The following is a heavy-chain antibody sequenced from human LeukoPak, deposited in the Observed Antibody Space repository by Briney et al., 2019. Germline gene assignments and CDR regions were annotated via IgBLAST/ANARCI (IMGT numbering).Heavy chain of an antibody. D-gene: IGHD6-13*01. Sequence: GGSLRLSCTVSGFTVSTNSMSWVRQAPGKGLEWVSFIYSDNTHYSDSVKGRFTISRDNAKSSLFLQMNSLRAEDTAVYYCATMYGTIAAAGSHFDYWGQGTLVTVSS. CDR1: GFTVSTNS. CDR2: IYSDNT. V-gene: IGHV3-66*01. CDR3: ATMYGTIAAAGSHFDY. J-gene: IGHJ4*02.